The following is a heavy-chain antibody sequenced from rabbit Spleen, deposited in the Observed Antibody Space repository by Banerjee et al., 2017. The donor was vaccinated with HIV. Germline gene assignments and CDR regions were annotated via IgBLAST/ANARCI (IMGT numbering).Heavy chain of an antibody. Sequence: QELVESGGGLVQPGESLKLSCKASGFTLSSYYMNWVRQAPGKGLEWIGYIDPVFGITYYANWVNGRFSISRENAQNTVFLQMTRLTAADTATYFCARDGAGGSYFALWGPGTLVTVS. CDR2: IDPVFGIT. CDR1: GFTLSSYY. J-gene: IGHJ4*01. D-gene: IGHD8-1*01. V-gene: IGHV1S7*01. CDR3: ARDGAGGSYFAL.